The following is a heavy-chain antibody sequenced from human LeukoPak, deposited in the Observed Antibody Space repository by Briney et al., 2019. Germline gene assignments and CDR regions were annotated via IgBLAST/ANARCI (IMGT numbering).Heavy chain of an antibody. CDR1: GFTFRSYE. Sequence: GGSLRLSCAASGFTFRSYEMNWVRQAPGKGLEWVSYISSSGSTIYYADSVKGRFTVSRDNAKNSLYLQMNSLRAEDTAIYYCARETDSTLFDYWGQGTVVTVSS. CDR2: ISSSGSTI. D-gene: IGHD2-2*01. V-gene: IGHV3-48*03. CDR3: ARETDSTLFDY. J-gene: IGHJ4*02.